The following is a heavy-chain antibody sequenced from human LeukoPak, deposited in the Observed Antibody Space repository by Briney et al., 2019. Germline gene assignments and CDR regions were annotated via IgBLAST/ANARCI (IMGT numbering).Heavy chain of an antibody. D-gene: IGHD6-19*01. V-gene: IGHV4-34*01. CDR1: GVPFSNYY. Sequence: SETLSLTCAVSGVPFSNYYWSWVRQSPRQGLEWIGEINHSGYTNYNPSLKSRVTMSIDTSKNQFSLTLTSVTAADAGVYYCTRAVAGHPDWGQGTLVTVYS. J-gene: IGHJ4*01. CDR3: TRAVAGHPD. CDR2: INHSGYT.